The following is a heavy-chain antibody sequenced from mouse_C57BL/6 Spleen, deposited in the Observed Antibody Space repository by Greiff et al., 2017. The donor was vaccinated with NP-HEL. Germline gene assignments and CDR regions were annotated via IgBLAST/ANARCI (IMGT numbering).Heavy chain of an antibody. Sequence: EVKVVESGEGLVKPGGSLKLSCAASGFTFSSYAMSWVRQTPEKRLEWVAYFSSGGAYIYYADTVQCRFTISRDNARNTLYLQMSSLKSEDTAMYYCTRALQRYFDVWGTGTTVTVSS. J-gene: IGHJ1*03. V-gene: IGHV5-9-1*02. D-gene: IGHD6-1*01. CDR2: FSSGGAYI. CDR1: GFTFSSYA. CDR3: TRALQRYFDV.